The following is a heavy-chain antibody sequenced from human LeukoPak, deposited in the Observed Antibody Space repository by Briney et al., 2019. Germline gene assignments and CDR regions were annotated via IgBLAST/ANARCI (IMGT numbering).Heavy chain of an antibody. Sequence: LTGGSLRLSCAASGFTFSSYAMSWVRQAPGKGLEWVSAISGSGGSTYYADSVKGRFTISRDNSKNTLYLQMNSLRAEDTAVYYCAKYKWRDGYTALDYWGQGTLVTVSS. CDR1: GFTFSSYA. J-gene: IGHJ4*02. CDR2: ISGSGGST. V-gene: IGHV3-23*01. D-gene: IGHD5-24*01. CDR3: AKYKWRDGYTALDY.